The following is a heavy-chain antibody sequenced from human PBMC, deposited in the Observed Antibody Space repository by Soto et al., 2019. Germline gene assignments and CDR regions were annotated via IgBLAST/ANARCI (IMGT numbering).Heavy chain of an antibody. D-gene: IGHD5-18*01. Sequence: GESLKISCAASGFTFGSYWMSWVRQAPGKGLEWLATIKMDASEKKYVDSVKGRFTMSRDNAKNSLYLQMDSLRAEDTAVYYCARDSGYSSQDYWGQGTLVTVSS. CDR2: IKMDASEK. J-gene: IGHJ4*02. V-gene: IGHV3-7*01. CDR3: ARDSGYSSQDY. CDR1: GFTFGSYW.